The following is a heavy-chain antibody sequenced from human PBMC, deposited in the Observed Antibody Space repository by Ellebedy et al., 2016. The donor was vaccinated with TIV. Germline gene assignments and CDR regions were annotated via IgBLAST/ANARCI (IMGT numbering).Heavy chain of an antibody. D-gene: IGHD3-10*01. CDR3: AREIGDFTFDY. CDR1: GYTFTGYY. V-gene: IGHV1-8*03. CDR2: MNPNSGNT. Sequence: ASVKVSCKASGYTFTGYYMHWVRQATGQGLEWMGWMNPNSGNTGYAQKFQGRVTITRNTSISTAYMELSSLRSEDTAVYYCAREIGDFTFDYWGQGTLVTVSS. J-gene: IGHJ4*02.